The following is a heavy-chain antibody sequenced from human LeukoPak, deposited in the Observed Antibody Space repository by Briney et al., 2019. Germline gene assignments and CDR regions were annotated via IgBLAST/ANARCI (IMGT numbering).Heavy chain of an antibody. J-gene: IGHJ1*01. CDR2: ISGSGGST. V-gene: IGHV3-23*01. D-gene: IGHD3-22*01. CDR3: AKEVSSGQNAEYFQH. Sequence: GSLRLSCAAFGFTVSSHYMTWVRQAPGKGLEWVSAISGSGGSTYYADSVKGRFTISRDNSKNTLYLQMNSLRAEDTAVYYCAKEVSSGQNAEYFQHWGQGTLVTVSS. CDR1: GFTVSSHY.